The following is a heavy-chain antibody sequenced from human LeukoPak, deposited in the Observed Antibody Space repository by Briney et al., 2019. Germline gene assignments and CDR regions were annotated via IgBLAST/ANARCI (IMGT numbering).Heavy chain of an antibody. Sequence: SETLSLTCAVYGGSFSGYYWSWIRQPPGKGLEWIGEINHSGSTNYNPSLKSRVTISVDTSKNQFSLKLSSVTAADTAVYYCARGGSGWLSYYYYMDVWGKGTTVTVSS. J-gene: IGHJ6*03. CDR2: INHSGST. V-gene: IGHV4-34*01. D-gene: IGHD6-19*01. CDR3: ARGGSGWLSYYYYMDV. CDR1: GGSFSGYY.